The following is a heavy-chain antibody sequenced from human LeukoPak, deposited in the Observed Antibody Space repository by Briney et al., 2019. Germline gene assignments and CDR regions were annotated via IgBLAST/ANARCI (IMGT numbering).Heavy chain of an antibody. V-gene: IGHV3-21*01. CDR2: ISSGSHYI. CDR1: GFTFSSYA. D-gene: IGHD3-10*01. Sequence: GGSLRLSCAASGFTFSSYAMSWVRQAPGMGLEWVSTISSGSHYIYYADSLKGRFTISRDNAKNSMFLQMNSLRAEDTAVYYCARGSLSSGSHYNDFWGQGTLVTVSS. J-gene: IGHJ4*02. CDR3: ARGSLSSGSHYNDF.